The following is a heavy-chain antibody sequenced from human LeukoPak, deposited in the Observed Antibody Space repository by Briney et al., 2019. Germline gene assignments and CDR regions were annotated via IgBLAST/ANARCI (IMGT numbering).Heavy chain of an antibody. Sequence: SETLSLTCTVSGGSISSYYWSWIRQPAGKGLEWIGRIYTSGSTNYNPSLKSRVTMSVDTSKNQFSLKLSSVTAADTAVYCCSGLRYYYYGMDVWGQGTTVTVSS. J-gene: IGHJ6*02. V-gene: IGHV4-4*07. CDR2: IYTSGST. CDR1: GGSISSYY. CDR3: SGLRYYYYGMDV.